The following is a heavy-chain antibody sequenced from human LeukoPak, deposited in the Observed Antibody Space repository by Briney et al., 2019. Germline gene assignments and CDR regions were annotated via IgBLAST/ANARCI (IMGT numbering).Heavy chain of an antibody. CDR2: IYYSGST. D-gene: IGHD3-22*01. J-gene: IGHJ3*02. V-gene: IGHV4-59*01. CDR1: GGSISSYY. CDR3: ARDLTRTYYYDSSGYDAFDI. Sequence: KPSETLSLTCTVSGGSISSYYWSWIRQPPGKGLEWLGYIYYSGSTNYNPSLKSRVTISVDTSKNQFSLKLSSVTAADTAVYYCARDLTRTYYYDSSGYDAFDIWGQGTMVTVSS.